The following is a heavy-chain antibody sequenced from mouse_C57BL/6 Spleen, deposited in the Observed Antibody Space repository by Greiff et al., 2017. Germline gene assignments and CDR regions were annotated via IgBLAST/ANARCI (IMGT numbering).Heavy chain of an antibody. V-gene: IGHV1-61*01. J-gene: IGHJ2*01. CDR1: GYTFTSYW. CDR2: IYPSDSET. Sequence: QVQLQQPGAELVRPGSSVKLSCKASGYTFTSYWMDWVKQRPGQGLEWIGNIYPSDSETHYNQKFKDKATLTVDKSSSTAYMQLSSLTSEDSAVYYCARTPLYYSGSSPYYFDYWGQGTTLTVSS. CDR3: ARTPLYYSGSSPYYFDY. D-gene: IGHD1-1*01.